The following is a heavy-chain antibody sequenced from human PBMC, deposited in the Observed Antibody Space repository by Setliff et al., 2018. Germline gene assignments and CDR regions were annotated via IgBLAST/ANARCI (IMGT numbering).Heavy chain of an antibody. V-gene: IGHV4-4*07. Sequence: PSETLSLTCTVSGGPISSYYWGWIRQPAGKGLEWIGHIYIGGSANYNPSPKSRVTISIDTSKNQFSLKLNSVTAADMAVYYCSREQWLDPPGYYYMDVWAKGTTVTVSS. CDR2: IYIGGSA. D-gene: IGHD6-19*01. CDR1: GGPISSYY. CDR3: SREQWLDPPGYYYMDV. J-gene: IGHJ6*03.